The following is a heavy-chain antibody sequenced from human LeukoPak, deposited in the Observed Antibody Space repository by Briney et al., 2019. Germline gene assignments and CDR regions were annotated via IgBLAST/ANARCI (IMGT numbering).Heavy chain of an antibody. CDR1: GGSISSGGYY. V-gene: IGHV4-31*03. CDR2: IYYSGSS. CDR3: ARGRRPRELPFDY. J-gene: IGHJ4*02. D-gene: IGHD1-26*01. Sequence: PSQTLSLTCTVSGGSISSGGYYWSWIRQHPGKGLEWIGYIYYSGSSYYNPSLKRRVTISVDTSKNQFSLKLSSVTAAYTAVYYCARGRRPRELPFDYWGQGTLVTVSS.